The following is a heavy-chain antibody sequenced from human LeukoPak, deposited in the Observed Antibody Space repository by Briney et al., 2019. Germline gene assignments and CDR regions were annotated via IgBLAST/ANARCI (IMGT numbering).Heavy chain of an antibody. CDR3: ARDSDRDDAFDT. J-gene: IGHJ3*02. V-gene: IGHV3-21*01. Sequence: GGSLRLSCAASGFTFSSYRMNWVRQAPGKGLEWVSSIRSSSSYIYYADSVKGRFTISRDNAKKSLYLQMNSLRAEDTAVYYCARDSDRDDAFDTWGQGTMVTVSS. D-gene: IGHD3-10*01. CDR1: GFTFSSYR. CDR2: IRSSSSYI.